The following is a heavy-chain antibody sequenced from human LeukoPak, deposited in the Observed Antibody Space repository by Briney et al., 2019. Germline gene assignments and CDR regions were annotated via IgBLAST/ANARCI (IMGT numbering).Heavy chain of an antibody. V-gene: IGHV3-48*03. Sequence: GGSLRLSCAASGFTFSSYEMNWVRQAPGKGLEWVPYISSSGSTIYYADSVKGRFTISRDNAKNSLYLQMNSLRAEDTAVYYCAELGITMIGGVWGKGTTVTISS. CDR2: ISSSGSTI. CDR1: GFTFSSYE. D-gene: IGHD3-10*02. J-gene: IGHJ6*04. CDR3: AELGITMIGGV.